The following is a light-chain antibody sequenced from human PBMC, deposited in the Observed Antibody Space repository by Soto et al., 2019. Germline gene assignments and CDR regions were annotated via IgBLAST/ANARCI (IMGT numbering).Light chain of an antibody. Sequence: EIVLTQSPGTLSLSPGERATLSCRASQSVSSSYLAWYQQKPGQAPRLLIYGASSRATGIPDRFSGSGSGTDFALTISGLAPEDLAVYYCQQYESSPRTFGQGTKVELK. CDR2: GAS. V-gene: IGKV3-20*01. CDR1: QSVSSSY. CDR3: QQYESSPRT. J-gene: IGKJ1*01.